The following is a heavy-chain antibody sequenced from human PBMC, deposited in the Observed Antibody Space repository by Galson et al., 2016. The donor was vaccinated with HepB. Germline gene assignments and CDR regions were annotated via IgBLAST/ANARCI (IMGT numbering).Heavy chain of an antibody. Sequence: SVKVSCKASGYTFNSYAIHWLRQAPGQSLEWMGWINIGNGNTQYSLSFQGRVIITRDTSANTVYMEVDSLTAEDTSVYYCARVSVYSSNWYDFAPGGPDYYYYYAMDVWGQGTTVTVSS. J-gene: IGHJ6*02. CDR3: ARVSVYSSNWYDFAPGGPDYYYYYAMDV. D-gene: IGHD6-13*01. CDR2: INIGNGNT. V-gene: IGHV1-3*04. CDR1: GYTFNSYA.